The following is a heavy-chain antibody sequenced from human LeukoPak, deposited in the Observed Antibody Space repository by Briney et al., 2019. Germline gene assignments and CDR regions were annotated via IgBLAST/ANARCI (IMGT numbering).Heavy chain of an antibody. CDR3: AASPLYDFWSGYYSPVGYYFDY. V-gene: IGHV4-4*09. CDR2: IYTSGST. J-gene: IGHJ4*02. D-gene: IGHD3-3*01. Sequence: SETLSLTCTVSGGSISSYYWSWIRQPPGKGLEWIGYIYTSGSTNYNPSLKSRVTISVDTSKNQFSLKLSSVTAADTAVYYCAASPLYDFWSGYYSPVGYYFDYWGQGTLVTVSS. CDR1: GGSISSYY.